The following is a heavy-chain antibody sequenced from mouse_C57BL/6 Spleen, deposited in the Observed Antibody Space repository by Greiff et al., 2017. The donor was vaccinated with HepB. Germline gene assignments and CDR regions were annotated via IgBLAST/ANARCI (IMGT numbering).Heavy chain of an antibody. CDR2: ILPGSGST. V-gene: IGHV1-9*01. CDR1: GYTFNGYW. CDR3: SRGNFYYGAY. Sequence: QVQLQQSGAELMKPGASVKLSCKATGYTFNGYWIEWVKQRPGHGLEWIGEILPGSGSTNYNEKFKGKATFTADTSSNTAYMQLSSLPTEDSAICYCSRGNFYYGAYWGQGTLVTVSA. J-gene: IGHJ3*01. D-gene: IGHD1-1*01.